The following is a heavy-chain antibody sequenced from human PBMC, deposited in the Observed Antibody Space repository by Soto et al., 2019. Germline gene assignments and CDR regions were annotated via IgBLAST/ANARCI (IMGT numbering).Heavy chain of an antibody. CDR1: GGTFSSYT. CDR2: IIPILGIA. D-gene: IGHD4-4*01. CDR3: ARVFRRTVTPPYYYYGMDV. J-gene: IGHJ6*02. Sequence: SVKVSCKASGGTFSSYTISWVRQAPGQGLEWMGRIIPILGIANYAQKFQGRVTITADKSTSTAYMELNSLRAEDTAVYYCARVFRRTVTPPYYYYGMDVWGQGTTVTVSS. V-gene: IGHV1-69*02.